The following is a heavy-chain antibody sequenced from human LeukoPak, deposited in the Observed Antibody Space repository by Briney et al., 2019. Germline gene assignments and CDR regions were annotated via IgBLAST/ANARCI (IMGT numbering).Heavy chain of an antibody. CDR2: INHSGST. D-gene: IGHD3-10*01. CDR1: GGSFSTYY. Sequence: PSETLSPTCAVYGGSFSTYYWSWIRQPPGKGLEWIGEINHSGSTTYNPSLKSRVTISIDTSKNQFSLKLSSVTAADTAVYFCAGYHYGSGSYHNHPNFDYWGQGTLVTVSS. J-gene: IGHJ4*02. CDR3: AGYHYGSGSYHNHPNFDY. V-gene: IGHV4-34*01.